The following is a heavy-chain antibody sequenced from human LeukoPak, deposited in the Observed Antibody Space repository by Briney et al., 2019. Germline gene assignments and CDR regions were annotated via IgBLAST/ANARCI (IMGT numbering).Heavy chain of an antibody. CDR1: GFTFGTHW. CDR3: ATDSYVSGSYYRLFY. V-gene: IGHV3-74*01. Sequence: GGSLRLSCGASGFTFGTHWMHWVRQAPGKGLVWVSGINSDGGTTTYADSVKGRFTISRDNAKNTLYLQMNNLRAEDTAIYYCATDSYVSGSYYRLFYWGQGTLVTVSS. D-gene: IGHD3-10*01. CDR2: INSDGGTT. J-gene: IGHJ4*02.